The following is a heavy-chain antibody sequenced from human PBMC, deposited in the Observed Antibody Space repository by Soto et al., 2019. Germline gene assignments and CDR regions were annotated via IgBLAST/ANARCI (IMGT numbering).Heavy chain of an antibody. CDR3: ARDQYSSGWSDY. CDR2: INHSGST. Sequence: SETLCVTCAVDGGSFSGYYWSWIRQPPGKGLEWIGEINHSGSTNYNPSLKSRVTISVDTSKNQFSLKLSSVTAADTAVYYCARDQYSSGWSDYWGQGTLVTVSS. J-gene: IGHJ4*02. V-gene: IGHV4-34*01. CDR1: GGSFSGYY. D-gene: IGHD6-19*01.